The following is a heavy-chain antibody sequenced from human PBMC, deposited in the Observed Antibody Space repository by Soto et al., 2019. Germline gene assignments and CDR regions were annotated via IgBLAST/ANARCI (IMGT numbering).Heavy chain of an antibody. D-gene: IGHD4-17*01. V-gene: IGHV3-23*01. Sequence: GGSLRLSCAASGFTFSSYVMSWVRQAPGKGLEWVSAISGSGGRTYYADSVKGRFTISRDNSKNTLYLQMNSLRAEDTAVYYCAKDRAVTTPSTFDYWGQGTLVTVSS. CDR2: ISGSGGRT. CDR3: AKDRAVTTPSTFDY. CDR1: GFTFSSYV. J-gene: IGHJ4*02.